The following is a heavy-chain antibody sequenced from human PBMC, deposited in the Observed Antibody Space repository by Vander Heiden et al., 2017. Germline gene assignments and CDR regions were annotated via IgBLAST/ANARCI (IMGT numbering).Heavy chain of an antibody. CDR2: ISGSGGST. CDR1: GFTLRSSA. D-gene: IGHD3-3*01. Sequence: EVQLLESGGGLVQPGGSLRLSCAASGFTLRSSAMSWVRQAPGKGLEWVSAISGSGGSTYYADSVKGRFTISRDNSKNTLYLQMNSLRAEDTAVYYCAKDALITIFGVAPYGMDVWGQGTTVTVSS. J-gene: IGHJ6*02. V-gene: IGHV3-23*01. CDR3: AKDALITIFGVAPYGMDV.